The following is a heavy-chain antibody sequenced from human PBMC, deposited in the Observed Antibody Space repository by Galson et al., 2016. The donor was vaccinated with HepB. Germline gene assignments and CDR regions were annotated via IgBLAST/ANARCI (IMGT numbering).Heavy chain of an antibody. Sequence: SLRLSCAASRFTFSSYGIHWVRQAPGKGLEWVAVIWSDGNNKYYADSVKGRFTISRDNSKNTLYLQMDSLRVEDTAVYYCARGFGYSGYDLDYWGQGTLVTVSS. CDR3: ARGFGYSGYDLDY. D-gene: IGHD5-12*01. J-gene: IGHJ4*02. V-gene: IGHV3-33*01. CDR2: IWSDGNNK. CDR1: RFTFSSYG.